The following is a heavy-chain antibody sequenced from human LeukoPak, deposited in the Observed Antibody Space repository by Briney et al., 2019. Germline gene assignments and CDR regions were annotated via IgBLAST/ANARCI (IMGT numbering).Heavy chain of an antibody. J-gene: IGHJ6*03. CDR2: ILYTGSA. V-gene: IGHV4-59*01. D-gene: IGHD6-6*01. CDR1: GDSIPSDY. Sequence: PSETLSLTCNVSGDSIPSDYWSWIRRPPGKRLEWIGFILYTGSANYNPSLESRISISVDTSKSQFSLTVKSVTAADTAVYYCARLRRVSSSYSTNYYYMDVWGKGTTVTVSS. CDR3: ARLRRVSSSYSTNYYYMDV.